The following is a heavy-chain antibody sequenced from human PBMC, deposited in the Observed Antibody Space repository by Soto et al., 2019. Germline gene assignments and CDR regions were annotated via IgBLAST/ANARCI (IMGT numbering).Heavy chain of an antibody. Sequence: ASVKVSCKASGYTFTSYAMHWVRQAPGQRLEWMGWINAGNGNTKYSQKFQGRVTITRDTSASTAYMELSSLRSEDTAVYYCARGGLTIFGVVIIKNWFDPWGQGTLVTVSS. V-gene: IGHV1-3*01. D-gene: IGHD3-3*01. J-gene: IGHJ5*02. CDR1: GYTFTSYA. CDR2: INAGNGNT. CDR3: ARGGLTIFGVVIIKNWFDP.